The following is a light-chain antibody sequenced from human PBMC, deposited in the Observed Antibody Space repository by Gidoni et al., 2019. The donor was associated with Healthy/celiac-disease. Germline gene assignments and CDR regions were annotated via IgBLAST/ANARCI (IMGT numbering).Light chain of an antibody. J-gene: IGKJ4*01. Sequence: DIQMTQSPSSLSASVGDRVTITCRASQSISSYLNWYQQKPGKAPQLLIYAASSLQSGVPSRFSGSGSGTDFTLTISSLQPEDVATYYCQQSYSTPLAFGGGTKVEIK. V-gene: IGKV1-39*01. CDR1: QSISSY. CDR3: QQSYSTPLA. CDR2: AAS.